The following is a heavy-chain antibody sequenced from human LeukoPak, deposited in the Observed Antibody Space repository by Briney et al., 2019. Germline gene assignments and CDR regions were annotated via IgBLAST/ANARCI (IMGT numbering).Heavy chain of an antibody. Sequence: PGGSLRLSCAASGFTFSDYYMSWIRQAPGKGLEWVSYISSSSSYTNYADSVKGRFTISRDNAKSSLYLQMNSLRAEDTAVYYCARVIGGIRYFDWYNWFDPWGQGTLVTVSS. V-gene: IGHV3-11*05. CDR1: GFTFSDYY. J-gene: IGHJ5*02. D-gene: IGHD3-9*01. CDR2: ISSSSSYT. CDR3: ARVIGGIRYFDWYNWFDP.